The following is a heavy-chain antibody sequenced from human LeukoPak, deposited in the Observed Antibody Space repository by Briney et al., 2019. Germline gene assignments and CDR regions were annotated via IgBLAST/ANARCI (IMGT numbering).Heavy chain of an antibody. CDR1: GGTFSSYA. CDR2: ISAYNGNT. V-gene: IGHV1-18*01. Sequence: ASVKVSCKASGGTFSSYAISWVRQAPGQGLEWMGWISAYNGNTNYAQKLQGRVTMTTDTSTSTAYMELRSLRSDDTAVYYCSLMDRVVNDYWGQGTLVTVSS. D-gene: IGHD3-3*01. J-gene: IGHJ4*02. CDR3: SLMDRVVNDY.